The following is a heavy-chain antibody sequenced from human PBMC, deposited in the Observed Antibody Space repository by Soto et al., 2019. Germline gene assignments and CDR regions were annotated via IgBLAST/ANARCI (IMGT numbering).Heavy chain of an antibody. CDR3: AGSWSGYSGWFDP. Sequence: EVQLVESGGGLVQPGGSLRLSCAASGFTFSSYSMNWVRQAPGKGLEWVSYISSSSSTLYYADSVKGRFTISRDNAKNSLYLQMNSLRAEDTAVYYCAGSWSGYSGWFDPWGQGTLVTVSS. V-gene: IGHV3-48*01. J-gene: IGHJ5*02. CDR1: GFTFSSYS. D-gene: IGHD3-3*01. CDR2: ISSSSSTL.